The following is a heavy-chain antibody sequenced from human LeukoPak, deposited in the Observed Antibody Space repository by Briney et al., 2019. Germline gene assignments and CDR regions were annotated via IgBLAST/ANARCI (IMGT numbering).Heavy chain of an antibody. CDR2: IYSSGST. Sequence: SETLSLTCSVSGGSISSYYWSWIRQPAGKGLEWIGRIYSSGSTNYNPSLKSRVTISVDTSKNQFSLKLSSVTAADTAVYYCARRGVDTAIYAFDIWSQGTMVTVSS. V-gene: IGHV4-4*07. D-gene: IGHD5-18*01. CDR1: GGSISSYY. CDR3: ARRGVDTAIYAFDI. J-gene: IGHJ3*02.